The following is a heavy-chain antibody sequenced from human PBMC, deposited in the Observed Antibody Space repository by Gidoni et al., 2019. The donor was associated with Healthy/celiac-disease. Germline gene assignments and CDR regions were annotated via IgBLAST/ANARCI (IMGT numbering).Heavy chain of an antibody. CDR3: TTGSTYYDFWSGSLSYYYGMDV. D-gene: IGHD3-3*01. CDR1: GFTFSNAW. V-gene: IGHV3-15*01. J-gene: IGHJ6*02. Sequence: EVQLVESGGGLVKPGGSLRLSCAAYGFTFSNAWMSWVRPAPGKGREWVVRSKSKTDGGTTDYAATVKGRFTISRDDSKNTLYLQMNSLKTEDTAVYYCTTGSTYYDFWSGSLSYYYGMDVWGQGTTVTVSS. CDR2: SKSKTDGGTT.